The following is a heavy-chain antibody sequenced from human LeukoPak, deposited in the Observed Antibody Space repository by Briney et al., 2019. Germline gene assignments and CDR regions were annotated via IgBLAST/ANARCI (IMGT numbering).Heavy chain of an antibody. V-gene: IGHV3-23*01. CDR2: ISGSGGST. D-gene: IGHD2-2*01. CDR1: GFRFSDFT. J-gene: IGHJ4*02. CDR3: AKSSSLYDY. Sequence: GGSLRLSCAASGFRFSDFTMTWVRQAPGMGLEWVSAISGSGGSTYYADSVRGRFTISRDNSKNTLFLQMNSLTAEDTAVYYCAKSSSLYDYWGQGTLVTVSS.